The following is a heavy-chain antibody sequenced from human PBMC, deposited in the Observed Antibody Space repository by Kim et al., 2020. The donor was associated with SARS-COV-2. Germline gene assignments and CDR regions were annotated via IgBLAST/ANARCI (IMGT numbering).Heavy chain of an antibody. D-gene: IGHD3-22*01. J-gene: IGHJ6*02. CDR3: ARDRDYDSSGYYSDYYYYYGMDV. CDR2: IKQDGSEK. CDR1: GFTFSSYW. Sequence: GGSLRLSCAASGFTFSSYWMSWVRQAPGKGLEWVANIKQDGSEKYYVDSVKGRFTISRDNAKNSLYLQMNSLRAEDTAVYYCARDRDYDSSGYYSDYYYYYGMDVWGQGTTVTVSS. V-gene: IGHV3-7*03.